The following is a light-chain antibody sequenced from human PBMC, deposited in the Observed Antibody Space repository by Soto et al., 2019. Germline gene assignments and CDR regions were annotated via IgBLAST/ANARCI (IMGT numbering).Light chain of an antibody. CDR3: QQRSNWPLT. Sequence: EIVLTQSPATLSLSPGERATLSCRASQSVSSYLAWYQQKPGQAPRLLIYDASNRATGTPDRFSGSGSGTDFPLTISSLEPEDFAVYYCQQRSNWPLTFGGGTKVEIK. J-gene: IGKJ4*01. V-gene: IGKV3-11*01. CDR2: DAS. CDR1: QSVSSY.